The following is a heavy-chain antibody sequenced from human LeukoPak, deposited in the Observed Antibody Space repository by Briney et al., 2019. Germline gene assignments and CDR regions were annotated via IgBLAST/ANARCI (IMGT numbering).Heavy chain of an antibody. CDR2: ISYSGST. CDR3: ARHPELYFFDY. D-gene: IGHD3-10*01. CDR1: GASISSYY. J-gene: IGHJ4*02. Sequence: PSETLSLTCTVSGASISSYYWSWIRQPPGKGLEWIGYISYSGSTNYNPSLKSRVTISADTSKNQGSLTLSSVTAADTAVYYCARHPELYFFDYWGQGTLVTVSS. V-gene: IGHV4-59*08.